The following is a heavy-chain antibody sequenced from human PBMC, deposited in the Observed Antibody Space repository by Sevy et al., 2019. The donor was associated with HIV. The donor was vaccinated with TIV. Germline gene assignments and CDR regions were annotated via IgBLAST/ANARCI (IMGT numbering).Heavy chain of an antibody. CDR1: GFTFSSYS. Sequence: GGSLRLSCAASGFTFSSYSMNWVRQAPGKGLEWVSSISSSSSYIYYADSVKGRFTISRDNAKNSLYLQMNSLRAEDTAVYYCAREGGEYYYDSSGYDDAFDIWGQGTMVTVSS. J-gene: IGHJ3*02. V-gene: IGHV3-21*01. CDR3: AREGGEYYYDSSGYDDAFDI. D-gene: IGHD3-22*01. CDR2: ISSSSSYI.